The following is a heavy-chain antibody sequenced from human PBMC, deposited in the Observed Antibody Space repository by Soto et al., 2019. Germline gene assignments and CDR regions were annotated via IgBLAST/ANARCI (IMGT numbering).Heavy chain of an antibody. D-gene: IGHD1-1*01. J-gene: IGHJ3*02. CDR3: ARVGGTTGDAFDI. V-gene: IGHV4-30-4*01. CDR2: IYYSGST. Sequence: SETLSLTCTVSGGSISSGDYYWSWIRQPPGKGLEWIGYIYYSGSTYYNPSLKSRVTISVDTSKNQFSLKLSSVTAADTAVYYCARVGGTTGDAFDIWAQGKMVTVSS. CDR1: GGSISSGDYY.